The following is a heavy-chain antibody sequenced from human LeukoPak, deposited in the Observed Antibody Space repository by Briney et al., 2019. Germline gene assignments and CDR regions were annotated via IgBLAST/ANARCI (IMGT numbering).Heavy chain of an antibody. Sequence: GGSLRLSCAASGFTFSSYWMHWVRQAPGKGLVWVSRINSDGSSTSYADSVKGRFTISRDNAKNTLYLQMNSLRAEDTAVYYCARTRPQYGDSDYYSYGMDVWGQGTTVTVYS. V-gene: IGHV3-74*01. CDR2: INSDGSST. J-gene: IGHJ6*02. CDR3: ARTRPQYGDSDYYSYGMDV. D-gene: IGHD4-17*01. CDR1: GFTFSSYW.